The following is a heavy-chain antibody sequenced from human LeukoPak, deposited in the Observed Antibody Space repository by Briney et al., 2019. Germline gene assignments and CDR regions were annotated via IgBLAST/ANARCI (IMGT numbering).Heavy chain of an antibody. Sequence: GGSLRLSCAASGFTFSDYYMSWIRQAPGKGLEWVSYISSSGSTIYYADSVKGRFTISRDNSKNTLYLQMNSLRAEDTAVYYCAKTTAGGSWDNWFDPWGQGTLVTVSS. CDR1: GFTFSDYY. J-gene: IGHJ5*02. D-gene: IGHD1-14*01. V-gene: IGHV3-11*01. CDR3: AKTTAGGSWDNWFDP. CDR2: ISSSGSTI.